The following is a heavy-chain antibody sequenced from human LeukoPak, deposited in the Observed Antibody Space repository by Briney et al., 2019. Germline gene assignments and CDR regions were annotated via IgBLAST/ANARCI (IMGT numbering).Heavy chain of an antibody. V-gene: IGHV4-61*09. J-gene: IGHJ4*02. Sequence: SETLSLTCTVSGGSISSGSYCWSWIRQPAGKELEWIGHIHISGSTNYNPSLKSRVTISVDTSKNQFSLKLSSVTAADTAVYYCARTLSSGLVGGYYFDYWGQGTLVTVSS. CDR2: IHISGST. CDR3: ARTLSSGLVGGYYFDY. D-gene: IGHD6-19*01. CDR1: GGSISSGSYC.